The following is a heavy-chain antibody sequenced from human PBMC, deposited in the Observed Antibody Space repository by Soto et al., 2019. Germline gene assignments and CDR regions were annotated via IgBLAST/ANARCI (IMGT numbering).Heavy chain of an antibody. Sequence: QVQLVQSGAEVKKPGASVKVSCKASGYTFTSYGISWVRQAPGQGLEWMGWISAYNGNTNYAQKLQGRVTMTTDTSTSTAYMELRSLRSDDTAVYYCAAHTTYYDSSGSLSIAFDIWGQGTMVTVSS. CDR3: AAHTTYYDSSGSLSIAFDI. CDR1: GYTFTSYG. V-gene: IGHV1-18*01. D-gene: IGHD3-22*01. J-gene: IGHJ3*02. CDR2: ISAYNGNT.